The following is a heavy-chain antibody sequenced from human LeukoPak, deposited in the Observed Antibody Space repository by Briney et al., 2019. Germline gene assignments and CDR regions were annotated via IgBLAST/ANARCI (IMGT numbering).Heavy chain of an antibody. Sequence: GGSLRLSCLASGFSFSTYDIHWVRQAPGKGLEWVAVISTDGRTKFYTDSVKGRFTISRDNSMDTLYLQMNSLRPEDTAVYYCARDMRLGRPDYMDVWGKGTTATVSS. D-gene: IGHD1-26*01. J-gene: IGHJ6*03. CDR2: ISTDGRTK. CDR1: GFSFSTYD. CDR3: ARDMRLGRPDYMDV. V-gene: IGHV3-30*04.